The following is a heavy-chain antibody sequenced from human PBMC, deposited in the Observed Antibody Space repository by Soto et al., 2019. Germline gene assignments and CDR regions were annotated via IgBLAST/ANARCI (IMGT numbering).Heavy chain of an antibody. D-gene: IGHD2-2*03. V-gene: IGHV1-8*01. J-gene: IGHJ3*02. Sequence: ASVKVSCKASAYTFISYDINWVRQAPGQGLEWMGWVNPNSGNTDYAQKFQGRVTMTRNTSIRTAYMELSSLRSEDTAVYYCARASYLDPAFDIWGQGTMVTVSS. CDR3: ARASYLDPAFDI. CDR2: VNPNSGNT. CDR1: AYTFISYD.